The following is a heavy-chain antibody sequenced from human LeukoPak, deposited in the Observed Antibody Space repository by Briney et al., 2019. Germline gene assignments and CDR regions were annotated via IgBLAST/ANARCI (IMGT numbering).Heavy chain of an antibody. D-gene: IGHD3-9*01. V-gene: IGHV3-23*01. CDR3: AKSHVSTATGTGRYFDY. CDR2: MSASDGYT. Sequence: GGSLRLSCAASGFTFSSYAMSWVRQAPGKGLEWVSAMSASDGYTYYADSVKGRFTISRDNSKNTLYLQMDSLRAEDTAVYYCAKSHVSTATGTGRYFDYWGQGTLVTVSS. J-gene: IGHJ4*02. CDR1: GFTFSSYA.